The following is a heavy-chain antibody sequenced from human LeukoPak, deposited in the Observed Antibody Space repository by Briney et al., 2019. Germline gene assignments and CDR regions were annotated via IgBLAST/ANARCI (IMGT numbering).Heavy chain of an antibody. CDR2: MNPNSGNT. D-gene: IGHD3-10*01. J-gene: IGHJ4*02. CDR3: ARGPITMVRGVLGL. V-gene: IGHV1-8*01. Sequence: ASVKVPCKASGYTFTNYDFNWVRQASGQGLEWMGWMNPNSGNTGYPQKFQGRVTITRNTSISTAYMELSSLTSDDTGVYYCARGPITMVRGVLGLWGQGTLVTVSS. CDR1: GYTFTNYD.